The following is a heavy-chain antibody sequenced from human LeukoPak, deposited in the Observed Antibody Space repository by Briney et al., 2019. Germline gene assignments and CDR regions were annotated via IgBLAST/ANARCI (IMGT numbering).Heavy chain of an antibody. CDR1: GGSISSYY. Sequence: PSETLSLTCTVSGGSISSYYWSWIRQPPGKGLEWIGYIYYSGSTNYNPSLKSRVTISVDTSKNQFSLKLSSVTAADTAVYYCARSPYYYDSSGQIDYWGQGTLVTVSS. J-gene: IGHJ4*02. V-gene: IGHV4-59*01. CDR2: IYYSGST. CDR3: ARSPYYYDSSGQIDY. D-gene: IGHD3-22*01.